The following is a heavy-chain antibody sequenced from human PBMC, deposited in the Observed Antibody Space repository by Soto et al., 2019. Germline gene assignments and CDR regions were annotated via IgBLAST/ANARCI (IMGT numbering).Heavy chain of an antibody. CDR3: AKDQGGYSSSWYVPYYYYYGMDV. V-gene: IGHV3-23*01. CDR2: ISGSGGST. CDR1: GFTFSSYA. J-gene: IGHJ6*02. D-gene: IGHD6-13*01. Sequence: PGGSLRLSCAASGFTFSSYAMSWVRQAPGKGLEWVSAISGSGGSTYYADSVKGRFTISRDNSKNTLYLQMNSLRAEDTAVYYCAKDQGGYSSSWYVPYYYYYGMDVWGQGTTVTVSS.